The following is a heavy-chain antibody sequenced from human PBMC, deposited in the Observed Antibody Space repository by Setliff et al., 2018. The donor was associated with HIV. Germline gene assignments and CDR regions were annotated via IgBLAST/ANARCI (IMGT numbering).Heavy chain of an antibody. J-gene: IGHJ4*02. D-gene: IGHD1-1*01. Sequence: PSETLSLTCTVSGGSISSYYWSWIRQPPGEGLEWIGYIFYSGSTNYNPSLKSRVTISLDTSKNQFSLKLTSVTAADTDVYYCARAGSGTRAPPRYWGQGTRVTVSS. CDR3: ARAGSGTRAPPRY. CDR1: GGSISSYY. V-gene: IGHV4-59*01. CDR2: IFYSGST.